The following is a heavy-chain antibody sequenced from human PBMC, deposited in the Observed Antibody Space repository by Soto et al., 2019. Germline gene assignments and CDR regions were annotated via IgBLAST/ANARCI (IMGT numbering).Heavy chain of an antibody. CDR1: GFSISRSA. J-gene: IGHJ5*02. CDR3: ARDLQAGTDNVNWFAL. V-gene: IGHV3-30*04. D-gene: IGHD1-1*01. CDR2: IAYDGSNR. Sequence: QVQLVESGGGMVQPGRSLRLSCAASGFSISRSAMHWVRQAPGKGLEWVAVIAYDGSNRWYADSAKGRFTISRDNSKNTVYLEMSSLRGEDTAVYYCARDLQAGTDNVNWFALWGQGTLVTVSS.